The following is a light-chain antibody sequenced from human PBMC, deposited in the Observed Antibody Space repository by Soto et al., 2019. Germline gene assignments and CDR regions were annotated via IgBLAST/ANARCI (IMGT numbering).Light chain of an antibody. V-gene: IGLV2-14*01. CDR1: SSDVGGYNY. J-gene: IGLJ1*01. CDR3: SSYTSSSTLLYV. CDR2: DVS. Sequence: QSALTQPASVSGSPGQSITISCTGTSSDVGGYNYVSWYQQQPGKAPKLMIYDVSNRPSGGSNRFYGSKASNTASLTISGLQAEDEYDYYCSSYTSSSTLLYVFGTGTKVTVL.